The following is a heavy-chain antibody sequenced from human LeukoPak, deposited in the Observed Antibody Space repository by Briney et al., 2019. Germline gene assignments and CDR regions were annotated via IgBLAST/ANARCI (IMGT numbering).Heavy chain of an antibody. CDR2: TYYRSKWYN. CDR1: GDSVSSNNAV. Sequence: SQTLSLTCAISGDSVSSNNAVWNWIRQSPSRGPEWLGRTYYRSKWYNDYAVSVKSRISINPDTSTNQFSLQLTSVTPEDTAVYYCARENTLVRGARNPFDYWGRGTLVTVSS. CDR3: ARENTLVRGARNPFDY. J-gene: IGHJ4*02. D-gene: IGHD3-10*01. V-gene: IGHV6-1*01.